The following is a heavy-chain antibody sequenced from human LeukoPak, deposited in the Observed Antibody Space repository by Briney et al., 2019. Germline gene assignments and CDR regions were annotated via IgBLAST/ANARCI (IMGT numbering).Heavy chain of an antibody. CDR3: AREEAYYYDSSSDFDY. CDR2: IIPIFGTA. Sequence: SSVKVSCKASGGTFSSYTISWVRQAPGQGLEWMGRIIPIFGTANYAQKFQGRVTITTDESTSTAYMELSSLRSEDTAVYYCAREEAYYYDSSSDFDYWGQGTLVTVSS. CDR1: GGTFSSYT. V-gene: IGHV1-69*05. D-gene: IGHD3-22*01. J-gene: IGHJ4*02.